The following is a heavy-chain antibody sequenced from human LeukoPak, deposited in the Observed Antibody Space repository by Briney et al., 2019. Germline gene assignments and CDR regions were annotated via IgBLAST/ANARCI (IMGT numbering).Heavy chain of an antibody. CDR1: GGSISSSSYY. J-gene: IGHJ6*02. V-gene: IGHV4-39*01. CDR2: MYYDGST. CDR3: ARHLNYYGSGSYGAYYYYGMDV. Sequence: SETLSLTCTVSGGSISSSSYYWGWIRQPPGKGLEWIGSMYYDGSTHYNPSLESRVTMSGDTSKNQLSLRLTSVTAADTAVYYCARHLNYYGSGSYGAYYYYGMDVRGQGTTVTVSS. D-gene: IGHD3-10*01.